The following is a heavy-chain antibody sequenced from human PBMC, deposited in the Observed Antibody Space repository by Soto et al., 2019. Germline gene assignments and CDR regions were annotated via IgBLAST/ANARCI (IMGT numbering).Heavy chain of an antibody. D-gene: IGHD2-2*01. V-gene: IGHV4-34*12. CDR2: IIHSGST. Sequence: QVQLQQWGAGLLKPSETLSLTCAVYGGSFSGYYWSWIRQPPGKGLEWIGEIIHSGSTNYNPSLKSRVTRAVNTSKNQFSLKLSSVTAADTAVYYCARVIVVVPAAIPYYYYYYMDVWGKGTTVTVSS. CDR3: ARVIVVVPAAIPYYYYYYMDV. CDR1: GGSFSGYY. J-gene: IGHJ6*03.